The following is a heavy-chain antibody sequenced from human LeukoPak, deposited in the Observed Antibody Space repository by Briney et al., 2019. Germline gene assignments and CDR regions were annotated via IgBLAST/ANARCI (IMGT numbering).Heavy chain of an antibody. J-gene: IGHJ4*02. CDR2: ISGSGGST. D-gene: IGHD3-9*01. CDR3: AKPYSFPETGSPDY. V-gene: IGHV3-23*01. CDR1: GFTFSSYA. Sequence: GGSLRLSCAASGFTFSSYAMSWVRQAPGKGLEWVSAISGSGGSTYYADSVKGRFTISRDNSKDTLYLQMNSLRAEDTAVYYCAKPYSFPETGSPDYWGQGTLVTVSS.